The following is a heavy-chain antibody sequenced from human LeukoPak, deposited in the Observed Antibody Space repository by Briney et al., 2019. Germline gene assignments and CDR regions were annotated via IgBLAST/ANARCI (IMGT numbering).Heavy chain of an antibody. V-gene: IGHV4-59*12. J-gene: IGHJ4*02. CDR2: IYSSGST. CDR1: GGSISNYY. D-gene: IGHD3-3*01. CDR3: ARGRPLFGVVIGEDY. Sequence: SETLSLTCTVSGGSISNYYWSWIRQSPGKRLEWIGYIYSSGSTNYNPSLKSRVTISVDTSKNQFSLKLSSVTAADTAVYYCARGRPLFGVVIGEDYWGQGTLVTVSS.